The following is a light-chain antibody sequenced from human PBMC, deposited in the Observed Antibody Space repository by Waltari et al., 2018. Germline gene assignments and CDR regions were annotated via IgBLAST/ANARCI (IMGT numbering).Light chain of an antibody. CDR1: HRISSH. CDR2: GAS. J-gene: IGKJ1*01. CDR3: QQYNIWPPWT. V-gene: IGKV3-15*01. Sequence: EIVMTQSPATLSVSPGARATLPRRASHRISSHVAWYQQKPGQAPRLLIYGASTRATGIPARFSGSGSGTEFTLTINSLQSEDVAVYYCQQYNIWPPWTFGQGTKVEIK.